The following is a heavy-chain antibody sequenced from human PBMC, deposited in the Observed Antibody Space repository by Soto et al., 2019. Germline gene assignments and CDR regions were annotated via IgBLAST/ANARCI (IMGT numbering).Heavy chain of an antibody. D-gene: IGHD3-9*01. V-gene: IGHV1-3*01. J-gene: IGHJ6*02. CDR1: GYTFTSYA. CDR3: ARDLRYFDWLSIDYYGMDV. Sequence: ASVKVSCKASGYTFTSYAMHWVRQAPGQRLEWMGWINAGNGNTKYSQKFQGRVTITRDTSASTAYMELSSLRSEDTAVYYCARDLRYFDWLSIDYYGMDVWGQGTTVTVSS. CDR2: INAGNGNT.